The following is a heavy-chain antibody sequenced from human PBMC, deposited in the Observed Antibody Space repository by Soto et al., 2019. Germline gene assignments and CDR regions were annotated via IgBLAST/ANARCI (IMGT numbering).Heavy chain of an antibody. J-gene: IGHJ4*02. CDR1: GGSISNYY. V-gene: IGHV4-4*07. D-gene: IGHD2-15*01. CDR3: ARASVGPPGGGSWTMPFDF. CDR2: IYTGGST. Sequence: SQTLSLTCIVTGGSISNYYWIWIRQPAGKGLEWIGRIYTGGSTNYNPSLKSRVTMSTDTSKNQFSLRLTSVTAADTAVYYCARASVGPPGGGSWTMPFDFWGQGTLVTVSS.